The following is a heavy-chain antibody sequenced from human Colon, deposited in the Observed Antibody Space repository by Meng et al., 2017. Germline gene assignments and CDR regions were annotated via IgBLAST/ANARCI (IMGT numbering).Heavy chain of an antibody. Sequence: QVQLQQWGAGLSKPSETLSLTCAVYGGSFSGYYWSWIRQPPGKGLEWIGEINHSGSTNYNPSLRSRVTISLDTSKKQFSLRLSSVTAADTAVYYCARRGLSGSFSPWGQGTLVTVSS. CDR3: ARRGLSGSFSP. D-gene: IGHD3-10*01. V-gene: IGHV4-34*01. J-gene: IGHJ5*02. CDR1: GGSFSGYY. CDR2: INHSGST.